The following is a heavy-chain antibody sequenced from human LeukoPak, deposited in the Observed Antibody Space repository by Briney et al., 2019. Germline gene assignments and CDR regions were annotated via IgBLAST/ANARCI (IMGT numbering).Heavy chain of an antibody. CDR1: GGSISSYY. D-gene: IGHD3-3*01. Sequence: SETLSLTCTVSGGSISSYYWSWIRQPPGKGLEWIGYIYYSGSTNYNPSLKSRVTISVDTSKNQFSLKLSSVTAADTAVYYCARGGAGGLSGTYTFDYWGQGTLVTVSS. J-gene: IGHJ4*02. CDR2: IYYSGST. V-gene: IGHV4-59*12. CDR3: ARGGAGGLSGTYTFDY.